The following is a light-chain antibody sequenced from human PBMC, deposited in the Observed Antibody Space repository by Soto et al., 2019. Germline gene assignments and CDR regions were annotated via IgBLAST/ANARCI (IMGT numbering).Light chain of an antibody. J-gene: IGKJ1*01. V-gene: IGKV3-15*01. CDR2: GAS. CDR1: QSVRSN. Sequence: EIVMTQSPATLSVSPGEGVTLSCRAGQSVRSNLAWYQQKPGQAPRLLIYGASTRATGIPARFSGSGSGTEFTLSISSLQSEDFAVYYCQQYYNWPRTFGQGTTVDIK. CDR3: QQYYNWPRT.